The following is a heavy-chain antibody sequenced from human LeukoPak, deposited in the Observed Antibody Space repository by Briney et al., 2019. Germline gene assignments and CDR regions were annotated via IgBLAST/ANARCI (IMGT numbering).Heavy chain of an antibody. V-gene: IGHV3-48*02. CDR2: ISSSSSTI. Sequence: GGSLRLSCAASGFTFSSYSMNWVRQAPGKGLEWVSYISSSSSTIYYADSVKGRFTISRDNAKNSLYLQMNSLRDEDTAVYYCARDEITIFGVVIPYYYYGMDVWGQGPRSPSP. J-gene: IGHJ6*02. CDR1: GFTFSSYS. CDR3: ARDEITIFGVVIPYYYYGMDV. D-gene: IGHD3-3*01.